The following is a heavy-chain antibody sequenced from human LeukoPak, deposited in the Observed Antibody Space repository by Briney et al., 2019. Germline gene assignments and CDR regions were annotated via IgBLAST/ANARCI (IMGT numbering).Heavy chain of an antibody. J-gene: IGHJ4*02. CDR1: GFTFSSYA. Sequence: PGGSLRLSCAASGFTFSSYAMSWVRQAPGKGLEWVSAISGSGGSTYYADSVKGRFTISRDNSKNTLYLQMNSLRAEDTAVYYCAKDSRYGYNRGAFDYWGQGTLVTVSS. CDR3: AKDSRYGYNRGAFDY. D-gene: IGHD5-24*01. V-gene: IGHV3-23*01. CDR2: ISGSGGST.